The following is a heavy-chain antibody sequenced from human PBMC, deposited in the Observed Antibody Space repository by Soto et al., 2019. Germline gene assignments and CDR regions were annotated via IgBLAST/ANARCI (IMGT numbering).Heavy chain of an antibody. J-gene: IGHJ2*01. CDR2: IYYSGST. CDR1: GGSISSSSYY. D-gene: IGHD2-8*02. V-gene: IGHV4-39*01. Sequence: PSETLSLTCTVSGGSISSSSYYWGWIRQPPGKGLEWIGSIYYSGSTYYNPSLKSRVTISVDTSKNQFSLKLSSVTAADTAVYYCPRHPLTRWRNPKQYWYFDLWGRGTLVTVSS. CDR3: PRHPLTRWRNPKQYWYFDL.